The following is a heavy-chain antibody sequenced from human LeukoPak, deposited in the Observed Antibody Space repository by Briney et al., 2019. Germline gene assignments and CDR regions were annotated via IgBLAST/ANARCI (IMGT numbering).Heavy chain of an antibody. D-gene: IGHD3-22*01. Sequence: GGSLRLSCAASKFTFSSYAISWVRQAPGKGLEWASYISSSGSTIYYADSVKGRFTISRDNAKNSLYLQMNSLRAEDTAVYYCARGPRYYYDSSGYPDYWGQGTLVTVSS. V-gene: IGHV3-11*01. CDR1: KFTFSSYA. CDR3: ARGPRYYYDSSGYPDY. J-gene: IGHJ4*02. CDR2: ISSSGSTI.